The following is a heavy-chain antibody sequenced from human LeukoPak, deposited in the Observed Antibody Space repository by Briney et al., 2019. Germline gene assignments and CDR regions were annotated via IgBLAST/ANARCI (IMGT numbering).Heavy chain of an antibody. D-gene: IGHD1-26*01. CDR2: ISGSGGST. Sequence: GGSLRLSCAASGFTFSSYAMSWVRHAPGKGLEWGSAISGSGGSTYYADSEKGRFTISRDNSKNTLYLQMNSLRAEDTAVYYCAKEVEGEWELLSYWGQGTLVTVSS. CDR1: GFTFSSYA. V-gene: IGHV3-23*01. CDR3: AKEVEGEWELLSY. J-gene: IGHJ4*02.